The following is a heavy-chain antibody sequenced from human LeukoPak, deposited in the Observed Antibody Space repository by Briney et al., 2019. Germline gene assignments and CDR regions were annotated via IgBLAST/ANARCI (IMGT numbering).Heavy chain of an antibody. J-gene: IGHJ4*02. Sequence: GGSLRLSCAASGFTFSSYGMSWVRQAPGKGLEWVAVISYDGSNKYYADSVKGRFTISRDNSKNTLYLQMNSLRAEDTAVYYCAKELSDDSSGYPDYWGQGTLVTVSS. CDR1: GFTFSSYG. CDR3: AKELSDDSSGYPDY. V-gene: IGHV3-30*18. CDR2: ISYDGSNK. D-gene: IGHD3-22*01.